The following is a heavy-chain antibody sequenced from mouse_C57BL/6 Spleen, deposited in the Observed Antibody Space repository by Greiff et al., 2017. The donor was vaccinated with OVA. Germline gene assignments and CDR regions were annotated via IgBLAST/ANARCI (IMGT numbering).Heavy chain of an antibody. V-gene: IGHV1-84*01. CDR3: ASLHIYGNSDYYAMDY. J-gene: IGHJ4*01. Sequence: VQLQQSGPELVKPGASVKISCKASGYTFTDYYINWVKQRPGQGLEWIGWIYPGSGNTKYNEKFKGKATLTVDTSSSTAYMQLSSLTSEDSAVYFCASLHIYGNSDYYAMDYWGQGTSVTVSS. CDR2: IYPGSGNT. D-gene: IGHD2-1*01. CDR1: GYTFTDYY.